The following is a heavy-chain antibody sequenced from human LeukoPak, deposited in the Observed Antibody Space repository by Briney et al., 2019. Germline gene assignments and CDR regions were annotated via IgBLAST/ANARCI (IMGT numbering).Heavy chain of an antibody. V-gene: IGHV1-24*01. J-gene: IGHJ6*02. Sequence: ASVKVSCKVSGYTLTELSMHWVRQAPGKGLEWMEGFDPEDGETIYAQKFQGRVTMTEDTSTDTAYMELSNLRSEDTAVYYCATSYGSYYYGMDVWGQGTTVTVSS. CDR1: GYTLTELS. CDR2: FDPEDGET. CDR3: ATSYGSYYYGMDV. D-gene: IGHD5-18*01.